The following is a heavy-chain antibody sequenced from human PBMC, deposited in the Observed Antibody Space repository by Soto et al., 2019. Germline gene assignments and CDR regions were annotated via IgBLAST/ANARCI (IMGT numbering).Heavy chain of an antibody. CDR1: GFTFSSYG. Sequence: PGGSLRLSCAASGFTFSSYGMHWVRQAPGKGLEWVAVIWYDGSNKYYADSVKGRFTISRDNSKNTLYLQMNSLRAEDTAVYYCAREVITIFGVPRRDLDNWFDPWGQGTLVTVSS. CDR2: IWYDGSNK. D-gene: IGHD3-3*01. V-gene: IGHV3-33*01. CDR3: AREVITIFGVPRRDLDNWFDP. J-gene: IGHJ5*02.